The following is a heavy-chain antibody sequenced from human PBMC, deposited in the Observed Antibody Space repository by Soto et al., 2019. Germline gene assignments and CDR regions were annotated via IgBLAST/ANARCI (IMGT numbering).Heavy chain of an antibody. CDR1: GFTFSSYW. Sequence: PGGSLRLSCAASGFTFSSYWMSWVRQAPGKGLEWVANIKQDGSEKYYVDSVKGRFTISRDNAKNSLYLQMNSLRAEDTAVYYCARRYGDYLAAYYYMDVWGKGTTVTVSS. V-gene: IGHV3-7*01. CDR2: IKQDGSEK. CDR3: ARRYGDYLAAYYYMDV. J-gene: IGHJ6*03. D-gene: IGHD4-17*01.